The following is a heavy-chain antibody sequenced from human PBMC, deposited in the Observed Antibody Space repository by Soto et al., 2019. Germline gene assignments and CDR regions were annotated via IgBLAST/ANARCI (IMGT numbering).Heavy chain of an antibody. V-gene: IGHV1-69*13. CDR3: ARDWGLPAAMPGAFDI. Sequence: GASVKVSCKASGGTFSSYAISWVRQAPGQGLEWMGGIIPIFGTANYAQKFQGRVTITADESTSTAYMELSSLRSEDTAVYYCARDWGLPAAMPGAFDIWGQGTMVTVSS. CDR1: GGTFSSYA. D-gene: IGHD2-2*01. CDR2: IIPIFGTA. J-gene: IGHJ3*02.